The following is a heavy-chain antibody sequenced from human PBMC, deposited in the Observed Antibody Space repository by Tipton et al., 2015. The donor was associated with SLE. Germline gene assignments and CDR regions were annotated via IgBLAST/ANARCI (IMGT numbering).Heavy chain of an antibody. V-gene: IGHV3-30*04. Sequence: SLRLSCAASGFTFSDYAMHWVRQAPGKGLEWVAVISYDGSNKYYADSVKGRFTISRDNSKNTLYLQMNSLKTEDTAVYYCTTGLGYNWDLDHAFDIWGQGTMVTVSS. D-gene: IGHD1-7*01. CDR2: ISYDGSNK. CDR1: GFTFSDYA. CDR3: TTGLGYNWDLDHAFDI. J-gene: IGHJ3*02.